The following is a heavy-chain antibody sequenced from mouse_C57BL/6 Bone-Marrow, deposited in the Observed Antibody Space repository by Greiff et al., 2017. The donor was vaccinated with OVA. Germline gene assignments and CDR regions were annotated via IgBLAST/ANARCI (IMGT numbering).Heavy chain of an antibody. D-gene: IGHD2-3*01. CDR2: IRSKSSNYAT. V-gene: IGHV10-3*01. CDR1: GFTFNTYA. CDR3: VREEENIGYDGYYFYAMDY. J-gene: IGHJ4*01. Sequence: DVKLVESGGGLVQPKGSLKLSCAASGFTFNTYAMHWVRQAPGKGLEWVARIRSKSSNYATYYADSVKDRFTISRDDSQSMLYLQMNNLKTEDTAMYYCVREEENIGYDGYYFYAMDYWGQGTSVTVSS.